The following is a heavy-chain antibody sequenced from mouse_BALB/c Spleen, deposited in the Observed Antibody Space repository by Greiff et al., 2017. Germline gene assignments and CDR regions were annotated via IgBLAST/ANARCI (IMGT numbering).Heavy chain of an antibody. V-gene: IGHV1-15*01. CDR3: TREGGNYGDID. CDR1: GYTFTDYE. J-gene: IGHJ2*01. CDR2: IDPETGGT. Sequence: VQLQQSGAELVRPGASVTLSCKASGYTFTDYEMHWVKQTPVHGLEWIGAIDPETGGTAYNQKFKGKATLTADKSSSTAYMELRSLTSEDSAVYYCTREGGNYGDIDWGQGTTLTVSS. D-gene: IGHD2-1*01.